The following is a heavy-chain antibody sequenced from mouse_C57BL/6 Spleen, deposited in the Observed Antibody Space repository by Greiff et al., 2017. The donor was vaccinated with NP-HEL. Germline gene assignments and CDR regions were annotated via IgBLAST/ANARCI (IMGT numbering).Heavy chain of an antibody. D-gene: IGHD3-2*02. V-gene: IGHV1-15*01. J-gene: IGHJ2*01. CDR3: TRPAQATWDY. Sequence: QVQLQQSGAELVRPGASVTLSCKASGYTFTDYEMHWVKQTPVHGLEWIGAIDPETGGTAYNQKFKGKAILTADKSSSTAYMELRSLTSEDSAVYYCTRPAQATWDYWGQGTTLTVSS. CDR1: GYTFTDYE. CDR2: IDPETGGT.